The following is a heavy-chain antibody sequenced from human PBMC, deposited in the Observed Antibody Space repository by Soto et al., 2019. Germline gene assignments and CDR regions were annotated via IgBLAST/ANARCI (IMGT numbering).Heavy chain of an antibody. CDR3: ARGVWRYGFVY. D-gene: IGHD5-18*01. Sequence: GGSLRLSCAASGFTFSSYEMNWVRQAPGKGLEWVSYISSSGSTIYYADSVKGRFTISRDNAKNSLYLQMNSLRAEDTAVYYCARGVWRYGFVYWGQGTLVTVSS. V-gene: IGHV3-48*03. J-gene: IGHJ4*02. CDR1: GFTFSSYE. CDR2: ISSSGSTI.